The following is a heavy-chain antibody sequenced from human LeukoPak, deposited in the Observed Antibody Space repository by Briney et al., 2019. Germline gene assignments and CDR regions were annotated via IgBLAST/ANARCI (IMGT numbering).Heavy chain of an antibody. J-gene: IGHJ4*02. CDR1: GGSISSSSYY. CDR3: ASRSEGRWYPLDY. V-gene: IGHV4-39*07. CDR2: IYYSGST. Sequence: KPSETLSLTCTVSGGSISSSSYYWGWIRQPPGKGLEWIGSIYYSGSTYYNPSLKSRVTISVDTSKNQFSLKLSSVTAADTAVYYCASRSEGRWYPLDYWGQGTLVTVSS. D-gene: IGHD4-23*01.